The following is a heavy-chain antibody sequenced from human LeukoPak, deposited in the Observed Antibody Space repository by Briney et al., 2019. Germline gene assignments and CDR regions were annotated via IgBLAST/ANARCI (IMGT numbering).Heavy chain of an antibody. V-gene: IGHV1-2*02. J-gene: IGHJ4*02. CDR3: ARDWLDSSGYYPLDY. D-gene: IGHD3-22*01. CDR1: GYTFTGYY. Sequence: ASVKVSCKASGYTFTGYYMHWVRQAPGQGLEWMGWINPNSGGTNYAQKFQGRVTMTRDTSISTAYMELSRLRSDDTAVYYCARDWLDSSGYYPLDYWGQGTLVTVSS. CDR2: INPNSGGT.